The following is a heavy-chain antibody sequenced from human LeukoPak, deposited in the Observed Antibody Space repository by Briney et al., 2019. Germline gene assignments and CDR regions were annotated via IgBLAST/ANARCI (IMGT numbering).Heavy chain of an antibody. CDR3: AREGYDILTGYYGY. D-gene: IGHD3-9*01. V-gene: IGHV3-66*01. Sequence: GGSLRLSCAASGFTLSSYAMSWVRQAPGKGLEWVSVIYSGGSTYYADSVKGRFTISRDNSKNTLYLQMNSLRAEDTAVYYCAREGYDILTGYYGYWGQGTLVTVSS. CDR2: IYSGGST. CDR1: GFTLSSYA. J-gene: IGHJ4*02.